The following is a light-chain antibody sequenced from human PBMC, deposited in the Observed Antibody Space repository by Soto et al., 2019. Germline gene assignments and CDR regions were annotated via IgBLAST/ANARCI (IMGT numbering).Light chain of an antibody. Sequence: EIVMTQSPATLSVSPGQRATLSCRASQSVAINLAWYQQKPGQVPRLLIHSTSTRANGVPARFSGSGSGTALTLTISCLQSEDFAVYYCQQHNYWPSFGQGTKLEIK. CDR2: STS. V-gene: IGKV3-15*01. CDR3: QQHNYWPS. J-gene: IGKJ2*01. CDR1: QSVAIN.